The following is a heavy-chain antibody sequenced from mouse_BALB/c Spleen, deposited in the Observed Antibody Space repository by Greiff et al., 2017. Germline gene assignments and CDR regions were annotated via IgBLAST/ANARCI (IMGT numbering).Heavy chain of an antibody. V-gene: IGHV1S29*02. CDR1: GYTFTDYN. CDR2: IYPYNGGT. Sequence: EVQLQQSGPELVKPGASVKISCKASGYTFTDYNMHWVKQSHGKGLEWIGYIYPYNGGTGYNQKFKSKATLTVDNSSSTASMELRSLTSEDSAVYYCASSGYYGSSYHWYFDVWGEGTTVTVSS. CDR3: ASSGYYGSSYHWYFDV. J-gene: IGHJ1*01. D-gene: IGHD1-1*01.